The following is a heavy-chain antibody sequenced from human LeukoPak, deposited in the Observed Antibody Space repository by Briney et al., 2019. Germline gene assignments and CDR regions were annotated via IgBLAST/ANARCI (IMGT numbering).Heavy chain of an antibody. J-gene: IGHJ4*02. CDR1: GYTFTKYG. CDR2: ISAYNGHT. Sequence: ASVKVSCKASGYTFTKYGITWVRQAPGQGPEWVGWISAYNGHTESAQKFQGRVTMTTDTSTNTAYMELRSLRSDDTAVYYCAGTGIDYGDYGLLDYWGQGSLVTVSS. CDR3: AGTGIDYGDYGLLDY. D-gene: IGHD4-17*01. V-gene: IGHV1-18*01.